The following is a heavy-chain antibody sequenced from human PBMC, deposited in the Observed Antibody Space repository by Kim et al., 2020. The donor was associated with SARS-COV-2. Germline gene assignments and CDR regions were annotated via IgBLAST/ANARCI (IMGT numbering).Heavy chain of an antibody. CDR1: GFTFSSYG. Sequence: GGSLRLSCAASGFTFSSYGMHWVRQAPGKGLEWVTVISYDGSNKYYADSVKGRFTISRDNSKNTLYLQMNSLRAEDTAVYYCAKGPVGAHIDYWGQGTLVTVSS. CDR2: ISYDGSNK. V-gene: IGHV3-30*18. J-gene: IGHJ4*02. CDR3: AKGPVGAHIDY. D-gene: IGHD1-26*01.